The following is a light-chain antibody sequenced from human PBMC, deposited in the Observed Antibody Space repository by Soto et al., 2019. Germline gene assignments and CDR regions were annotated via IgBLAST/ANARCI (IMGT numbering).Light chain of an antibody. V-gene: IGLV1-44*01. CDR2: GSI. Sequence: HSGRSHPGSALGTPGRRDTVSCSGSNPNVGNNPVHWCRHLAGAAAKLRIYGSIQRPSGVPDGFSGSPSGTSASLAISGLRSEDESDYYCATWDDSLNAYVFGTGTKVTV. J-gene: IGLJ1*01. CDR3: ATWDDSLNAYV. CDR1: NPNVGNNP.